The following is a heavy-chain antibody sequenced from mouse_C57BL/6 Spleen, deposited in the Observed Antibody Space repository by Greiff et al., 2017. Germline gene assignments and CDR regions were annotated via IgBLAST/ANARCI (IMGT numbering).Heavy chain of an antibody. CDR3: ARTPSTVVATDFDY. Sequence: QVQLQQSGPELVKPGASVKMSCKASGYTFTSYWITWVKQRPGQGLEWIGDIYPGSGSTNYNEKFKSKATLTVDTSSSTAYMQLSSLTSEDSAVYYCARTPSTVVATDFDYWGQGTTLTVSS. V-gene: IGHV1-55*01. J-gene: IGHJ2*01. CDR2: IYPGSGST. CDR1: GYTFTSYW. D-gene: IGHD1-1*01.